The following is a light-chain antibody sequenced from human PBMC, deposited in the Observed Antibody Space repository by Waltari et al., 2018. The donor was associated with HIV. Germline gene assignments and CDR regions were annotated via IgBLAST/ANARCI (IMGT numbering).Light chain of an antibody. V-gene: IGLV2-8*01. CDR1: SSDVGGYNY. J-gene: IGLJ2*01. CDR3: RSFAGANDVI. CDR2: VVS. Sequence: QSALTQPPSASGSPGQSVTISCTGTSSDVGGYNYVSWYQQHPGKAPKLMIYVVSPRPSGVPDLFSGSKSGNTAALTVSGLQAEDEANYYCRSFAGANDVIFGGGTKLTVL.